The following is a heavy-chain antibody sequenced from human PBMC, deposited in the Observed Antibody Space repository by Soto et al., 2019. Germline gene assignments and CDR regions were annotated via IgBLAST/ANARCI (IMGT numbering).Heavy chain of an antibody. CDR1: GGSISSGGYY. J-gene: IGHJ3*02. CDR3: ARVIVVVPGAFDI. V-gene: IGHV4-31*03. Sequence: QVQLQESGPGLVKPSQTLSLTCTVSGGSISSGGYYWSWIRQHPGKGLEWIGYIYYSGSTYYNPCLKSRVTISVDTSKNQFSLMLSSVTAADTAVYYCARVIVVVPGAFDIWGQGTMVTVSS. CDR2: IYYSGST. D-gene: IGHD2-2*01.